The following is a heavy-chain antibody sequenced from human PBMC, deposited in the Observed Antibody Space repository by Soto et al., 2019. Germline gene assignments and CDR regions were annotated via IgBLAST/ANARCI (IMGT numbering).Heavy chain of an antibody. D-gene: IGHD3-22*01. Sequence: QVQLVESGGGVVQPGRSLRLSCAASGFTFSSYGMHWVRQAPGKGLEWVAVISYDGSNKYYADSVKGRFTISRDNSKNTLYLQMNSLRAEDTAVYYCAKDSGGLAYYYDSSGHNLDYWGQGTLVTVSS. CDR3: AKDSGGLAYYYDSSGHNLDY. V-gene: IGHV3-30*18. CDR1: GFTFSSYG. J-gene: IGHJ4*02. CDR2: ISYDGSNK.